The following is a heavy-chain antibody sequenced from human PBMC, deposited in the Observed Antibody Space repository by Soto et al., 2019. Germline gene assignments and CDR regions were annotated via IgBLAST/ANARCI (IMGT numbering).Heavy chain of an antibody. J-gene: IGHJ4*02. CDR2: ISYDGSNK. Sequence: QVQLVESGGGVVQPGRSLRLSCAASGFTFSSYAMHWVRQAPGKGLEWVAVISYDGSNKYYADSVKGRFTISRDNSKNTLYLQMNSLRAEDTAVYYCARDHSYIQGLDYWGQGTLVTVSS. CDR1: GFTFSSYA. CDR3: ARDHSYIQGLDY. V-gene: IGHV3-30-3*01. D-gene: IGHD1-1*01.